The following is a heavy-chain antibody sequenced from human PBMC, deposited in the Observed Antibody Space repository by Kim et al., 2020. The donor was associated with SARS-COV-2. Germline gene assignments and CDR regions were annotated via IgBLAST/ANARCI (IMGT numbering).Heavy chain of an antibody. Sequence: RFTISRDNSKNTLYLQMNSLRAEDTAVYYCARSWGGGVTIFGVVITSGYFDCWGQGTLVTVSS. J-gene: IGHJ4*02. D-gene: IGHD3-3*01. V-gene: IGHV3-30*01. CDR3: ARSWGGGVTIFGVVITSGYFDC.